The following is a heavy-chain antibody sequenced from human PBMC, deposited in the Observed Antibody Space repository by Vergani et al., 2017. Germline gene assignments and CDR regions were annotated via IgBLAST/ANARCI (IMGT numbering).Heavy chain of an antibody. J-gene: IGHJ2*01. V-gene: IGHV3-21*04. CDR1: GFTFSSYS. D-gene: IGHD2-8*01. CDR2: ISSSSSYI. Sequence: EVQLVESGGGLVKPGGSLRLSCAASGFTFSSYSMNWVRQAPGKGLEWVSSISSSSSYIYYADSVKGRFTISRDNAKNSLYLQMNSLRAEDTAVYYCAKGGNCTNGVCPIYWYFDLWGRGTLVTVSS. CDR3: AKGGNCTNGVCPIYWYFDL.